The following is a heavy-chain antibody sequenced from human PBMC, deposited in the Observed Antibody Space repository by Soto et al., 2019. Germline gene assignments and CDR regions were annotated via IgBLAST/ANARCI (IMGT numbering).Heavy chain of an antibody. D-gene: IGHD3-10*01. CDR1: GGSISDYY. CDR2: IYTSGST. Sequence: SETLSLACTVSGGSISDYYWSWIRQPAGKGLEWIGRIYTSGSTNYNPSLKSRVTMSADTSKNQFSLKLSSVTDADTDVYYCAREVEHVLLWFGELLDYYYYGMDVWGQGTTVTVSS. J-gene: IGHJ6*02. CDR3: AREVEHVLLWFGELLDYYYYGMDV. V-gene: IGHV4-4*07.